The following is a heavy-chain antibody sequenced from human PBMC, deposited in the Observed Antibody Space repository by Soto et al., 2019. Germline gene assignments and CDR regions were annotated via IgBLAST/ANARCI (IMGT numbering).Heavy chain of an antibody. CDR2: IYYSGST. Sequence: SETLSLTCTVSGGSVSSGSYYWSWIRQPPGKGLEWIGYIYYSGSTNYNPTLKSRVTISVDTSKNQFSLKLNSVTAADTAVYHCARGETHPDSWFDPWGQGTLVTVSS. V-gene: IGHV4-61*01. CDR1: GGSVSSGSYY. J-gene: IGHJ5*02. D-gene: IGHD1-26*01. CDR3: ARGETHPDSWFDP.